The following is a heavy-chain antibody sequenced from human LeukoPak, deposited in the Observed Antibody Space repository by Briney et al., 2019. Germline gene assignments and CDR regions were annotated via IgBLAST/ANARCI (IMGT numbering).Heavy chain of an antibody. V-gene: IGHV3-9*01. Sequence: SGGSLRLSCAASGFTFDDYAMHWVRQAPGKGLEWVSGISWNSGSIGYADSVKGRFTISRDNAKNSLYLQMNSLRAEDTALYYCAKEGGNYWGQGTLVTVSS. CDR1: GFTFDDYA. CDR3: AKEGGNY. D-gene: IGHD2-15*01. CDR2: ISWNSGSI. J-gene: IGHJ4*02.